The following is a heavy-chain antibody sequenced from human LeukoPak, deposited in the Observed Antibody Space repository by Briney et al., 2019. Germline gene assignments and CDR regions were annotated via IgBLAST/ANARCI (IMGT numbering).Heavy chain of an antibody. V-gene: IGHV4-34*01. Sequence: PSETLSLTCAVYGGSFSGYYWSWIRQPPGKGLEWIGEINHSGSTNYNPSLQSRVTISVNTSENEFSLQLSSVTAADTAVYYCARRYDFWSGYYHYYYYYMDVWGKGTTVTVSS. CDR1: GGSFSGYY. CDR3: ARRYDFWSGYYHYYYYYMDV. D-gene: IGHD3-3*01. CDR2: INHSGST. J-gene: IGHJ6*03.